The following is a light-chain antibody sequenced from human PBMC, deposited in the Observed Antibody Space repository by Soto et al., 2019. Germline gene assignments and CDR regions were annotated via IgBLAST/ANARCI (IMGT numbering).Light chain of an antibody. CDR2: AAS. Sequence: EIVLTQSPATLSVSPGDRATLSCRASQSVRKNLAWYQHKPGQSPRLLIYAASTRATGIPAKFSGGGSGTEFTLTISSLQSDDFETYYCQQYDHGPVRFGQGTKVDIK. CDR1: QSVRKN. V-gene: IGKV3-15*01. CDR3: QQYDHGPVR. J-gene: IGKJ1*01.